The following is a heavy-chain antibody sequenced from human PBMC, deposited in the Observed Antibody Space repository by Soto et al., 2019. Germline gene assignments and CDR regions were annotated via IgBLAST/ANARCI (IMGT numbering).Heavy chain of an antibody. CDR1: GFTFSSYS. CDR3: ARDYGDFMYYFDY. CDR2: ISSSSSTI. Sequence: VQLVESGGGLVQPGGSLRLSCAASGFTFSSYSMNWVRQAPGKGLEWVSYISSSSSTIYYADSVKGRFTISRDNAKNSLYLQMNSLRAEDTAVYYCARDYGDFMYYFDYWGQGTLVTVSS. D-gene: IGHD4-17*01. V-gene: IGHV3-48*01. J-gene: IGHJ4*02.